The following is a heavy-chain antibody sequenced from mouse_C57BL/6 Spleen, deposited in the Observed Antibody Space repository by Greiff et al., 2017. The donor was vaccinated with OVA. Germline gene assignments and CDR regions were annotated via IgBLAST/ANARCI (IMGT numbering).Heavy chain of an antibody. J-gene: IGHJ4*01. CDR2: INPGSGGT. CDR3: ARSYYYGSHYAMDY. CDR1: GYAFTNYL. Sequence: VQLQQSGAELVRPGTSVTVSCKASGYAFTNYLIEWVKQRPGQGLEWIGVINPGSGGTNYNEKFKGKATLTADKSSSTAYMQLSSLTSEDSAVYFCARSYYYGSHYAMDYWGQGTSVTVSS. D-gene: IGHD1-1*01. V-gene: IGHV1-54*01.